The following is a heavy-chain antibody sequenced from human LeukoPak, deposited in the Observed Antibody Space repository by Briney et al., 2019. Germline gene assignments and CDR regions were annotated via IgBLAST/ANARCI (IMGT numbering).Heavy chain of an antibody. CDR3: ARDGHNYGSFDH. Sequence: SETLSLTCTVSGGFISSGNYYWHWLRQPAGPGLEGIGRIYTSGSTTYNPSLKSRVTISVDTSKNQFSLKLSSGTAADTAVYYCARDGHNYGSFDHWGQGTLVTVSS. CDR2: IYTSGST. CDR1: GGFISSGNYY. J-gene: IGHJ5*02. V-gene: IGHV4-61*02. D-gene: IGHD3-10*01.